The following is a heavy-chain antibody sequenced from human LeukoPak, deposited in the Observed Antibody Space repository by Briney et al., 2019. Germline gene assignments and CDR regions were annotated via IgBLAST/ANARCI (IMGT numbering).Heavy chain of an antibody. CDR1: GFSFSSYD. V-gene: IGHV3-13*01. CDR3: ARAVAGTDEIDS. J-gene: IGHJ4*02. CDR2: IGSGGDT. D-gene: IGHD6-19*01. Sequence: PGGSLRLSCAGSGFSFSSYDMLWVRQATGKGLEWVSAIGSGGDTYYAGSVKGRFTISRESAKNAFYLQMNSLSAGDTGVYFCARAVAGTDEIDSWGQGTLVTVSS.